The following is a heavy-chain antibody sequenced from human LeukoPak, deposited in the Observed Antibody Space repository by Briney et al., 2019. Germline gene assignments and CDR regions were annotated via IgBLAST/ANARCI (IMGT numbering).Heavy chain of an antibody. J-gene: IGHJ6*03. Sequence: PSETLSLTCTVSGGSISVYYWSWIRQPPGKGLEWIGYIYYSGSTNYNPSLKSRVTVSVDTSKNQFSLKLSSVTAADTAVYYCARHGAEYSSSSVWYYYYYMDVWGKGTTVTVSS. CDR1: GGSISVYY. CDR3: ARHGAEYSSSSVWYYYYYMDV. D-gene: IGHD6-6*01. V-gene: IGHV4-59*08. CDR2: IYYSGST.